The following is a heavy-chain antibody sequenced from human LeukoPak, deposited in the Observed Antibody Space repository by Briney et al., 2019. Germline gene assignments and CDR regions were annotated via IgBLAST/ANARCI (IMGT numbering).Heavy chain of an antibody. CDR1: GGSFCGYY. V-gene: IGHV4-34*01. D-gene: IGHD2-15*01. CDR2: INHSGST. CDR3: ATWTGSDDY. Sequence: SETLSLTCAVYGGSFCGYYWSWIRQPPGKGLEWIGEINHSGSTNYNPSLKSRVTISVDTSKNQFSLKLSSVTAADTAVYYCATWTGSDDYWGQGTLVTVSS. J-gene: IGHJ4*02.